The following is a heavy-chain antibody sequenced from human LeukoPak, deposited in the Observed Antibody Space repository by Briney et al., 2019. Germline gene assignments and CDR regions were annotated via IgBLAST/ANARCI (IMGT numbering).Heavy chain of an antibody. CDR1: GGSISSYY. V-gene: IGHV4-59*01. D-gene: IGHD5-12*01. J-gene: IGHJ3*02. Sequence: PSETLSLTCTVSGGSISSYYWSWIRQPPGKGLEWIGYIYYSGSTNYNPSLKSRVTISVDTSKNQFSLKPSSVTAADTAVYYCARLAVATTDAFDIWGQGTMVTVSS. CDR2: IYYSGST. CDR3: ARLAVATTDAFDI.